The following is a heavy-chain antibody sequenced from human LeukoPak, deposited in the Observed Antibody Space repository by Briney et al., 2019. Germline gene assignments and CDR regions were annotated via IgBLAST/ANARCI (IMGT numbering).Heavy chain of an antibody. CDR3: ALIYGSGSYQPLDY. D-gene: IGHD3-10*01. CDR2: ISGSGGST. Sequence: GGSLRLSCAASGFTFSSYAMSWVRQAPGKGLEWVSAISGSGGSTYYADSVKGRSTISRDNSKNTLYLQMNSLRAADTAVYYCALIYGSGSYQPLDYWGQGTLVTVSS. V-gene: IGHV3-23*01. CDR1: GFTFSSYA. J-gene: IGHJ4*02.